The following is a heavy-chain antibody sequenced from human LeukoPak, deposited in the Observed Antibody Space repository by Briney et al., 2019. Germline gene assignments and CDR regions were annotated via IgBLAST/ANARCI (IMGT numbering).Heavy chain of an antibody. CDR2: MNEYGSEK. D-gene: IGHD2-2*01. J-gene: IGHJ4*02. Sequence: PGGSLTLSRAASGFTFSNYWINWVRQAPGKGLEWVANMNEYGSEKYYVDSVRGRFTISRDNAENSLFLHMNSLRVEDTAVYRCARVLYGSRVNVIDSWGPGTLVTVSS. V-gene: IGHV3-7*01. CDR1: GFTFSNYW. CDR3: ARVLYGSRVNVIDS.